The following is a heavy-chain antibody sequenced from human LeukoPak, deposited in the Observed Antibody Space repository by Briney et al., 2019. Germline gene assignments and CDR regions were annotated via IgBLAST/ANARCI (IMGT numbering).Heavy chain of an antibody. CDR3: ARDHCSSTSCYTGPNWFDP. CDR1: GFTFSRYS. D-gene: IGHD2-2*02. J-gene: IGHJ5*02. V-gene: IGHV3-21*01. CDR2: ISSSSSYI. Sequence: GGSLRLSCAASGFTFSRYSMNWVRQAPGKGLEWVSSISSSSSYIYYADSVKGRFTISRDNAKNSLYLQMNSLRAEDTAVYHCARDHCSSTSCYTGPNWFDPWGQGTLVTVSS.